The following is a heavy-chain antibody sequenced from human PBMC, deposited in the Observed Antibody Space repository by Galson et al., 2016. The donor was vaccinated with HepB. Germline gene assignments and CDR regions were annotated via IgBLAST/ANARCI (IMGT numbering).Heavy chain of an antibody. CDR2: IHPYNANT. Sequence: SVKVSCKASGYTFTSYNINWVRQAPGQGLEWIGWIHPYNANTKFAPKFEGRVTMTTDTSTNTAYLELRGLSSDDTAVYFCARDPKWPRSGTYNNWGQGTLVTGSS. CDR3: ARDPKWPRSGTYNN. CDR1: GYTFTSYN. J-gene: IGHJ4*02. V-gene: IGHV1-18*01. D-gene: IGHD1-1*01.